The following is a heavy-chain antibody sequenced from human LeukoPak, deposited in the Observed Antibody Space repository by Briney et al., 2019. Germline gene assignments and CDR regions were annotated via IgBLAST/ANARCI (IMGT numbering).Heavy chain of an antibody. D-gene: IGHD3-10*01. CDR2: ISAYNGNT. V-gene: IGHV1-18*01. CDR3: ARAAITMVRGVNFEYYYYYYMDV. J-gene: IGHJ6*03. Sequence: ASVKVSCKASGNTFTSYGISWVRQAPGQGLEWMGWISAYNGNTNYAQKLQGRVTMTTDTSTSTAYMELRSLRSDDTAVYYCARAAITMVRGVNFEYYYYYYMDVWGKGTTVTISS. CDR1: GNTFTSYG.